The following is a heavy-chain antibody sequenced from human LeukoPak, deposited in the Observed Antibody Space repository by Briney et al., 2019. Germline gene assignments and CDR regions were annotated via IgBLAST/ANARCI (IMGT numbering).Heavy chain of an antibody. CDR1: GGSISNYY. CDR2: IYSSGST. Sequence: SSETLSLTCTGSGGSISNYYWSWIRQPAGKGLEGIGRIYSSGSTNYYPSLKSRVTISVDTSKNQFSLKLSSVTAADTAVYYCARGQLEYSSSGWFDPWGQGTLVTVSS. CDR3: ARGQLEYSSSGWFDP. D-gene: IGHD6-6*01. J-gene: IGHJ5*02. V-gene: IGHV4-4*07.